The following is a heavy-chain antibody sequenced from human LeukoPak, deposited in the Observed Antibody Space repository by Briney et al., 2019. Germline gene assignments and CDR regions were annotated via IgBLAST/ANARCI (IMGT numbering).Heavy chain of an antibody. Sequence: TVKLSCKASGGTFSSYAIIWVRHAPGQGLEWMGGIIPIFGTADYAQKFQGRVTITADESTSTAYMELSSLRSEDTAVYYCAHDFWRRADYYYYYYMDVWGKGTTVTVSS. CDR1: GGTFSSYA. D-gene: IGHD3-3*01. CDR2: IIPIFGTA. CDR3: AHDFWRRADYYYYYYMDV. J-gene: IGHJ6*03. V-gene: IGHV1-69*13.